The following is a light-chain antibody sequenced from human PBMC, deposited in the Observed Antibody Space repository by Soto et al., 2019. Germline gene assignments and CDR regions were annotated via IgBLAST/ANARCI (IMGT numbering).Light chain of an antibody. Sequence: EIVLTQSPGTLSLSPGERATLSCRASQSVNNSYLAWYQQKPGQPPRLLIYGASTRATGIPDRFSGSGSGTDFTLSISRLQPEDFAVYYCQQYASSPRTFGQGTKVEIK. V-gene: IGKV3-20*01. CDR2: GAS. CDR1: QSVNNSY. CDR3: QQYASSPRT. J-gene: IGKJ1*01.